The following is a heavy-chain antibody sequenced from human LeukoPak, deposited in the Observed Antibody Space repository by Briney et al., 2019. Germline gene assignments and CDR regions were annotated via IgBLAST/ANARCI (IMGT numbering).Heavy chain of an antibody. D-gene: IGHD3-22*01. Sequence: GSLRLSCAASGFTFSSYWMHWVRQAPGKGLVWVSRIKSDGSTNYADSVKGRFTISRDNTKNTVSLQMNSLRAEDTGVYYCARAPSEIGGYYPEYFRHWGQGTLVTVSS. CDR2: IKSDGST. CDR3: ARAPSEIGGYYPEYFRH. V-gene: IGHV3-74*01. J-gene: IGHJ1*01. CDR1: GFTFSSYW.